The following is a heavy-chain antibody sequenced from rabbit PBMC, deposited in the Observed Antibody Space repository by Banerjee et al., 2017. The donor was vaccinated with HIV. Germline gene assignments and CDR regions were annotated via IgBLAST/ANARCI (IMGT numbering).Heavy chain of an antibody. CDR2: IAAGTGDYT. CDR3: ARSTNDGCGNCSFNL. J-gene: IGHJ4*01. Sequence: QEQLVESGGGLVKPEGSLTLTCTASGFSFSYKYVMCWVRQAPGKGLEWIACIAAGTGDYTQYASWAKGRFTMSKTSSTTVTLQMTSLTAADKATYFCARSTNDGCGNCSFNLWGQGTLVTVS. V-gene: IGHV1S45*01. CDR1: GFSFSYKYV. D-gene: IGHD1-1*01.